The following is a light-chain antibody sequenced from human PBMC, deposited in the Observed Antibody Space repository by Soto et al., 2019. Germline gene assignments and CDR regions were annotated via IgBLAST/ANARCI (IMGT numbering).Light chain of an antibody. Sequence: QSLLTQPPSVSAAPGQKVTISCSGSSFNIGNNYVSWYQQLPGTAPKLLIYDNNKRPSGIPDRFSGSKSGTSATLSITGLQTGDEADYYCGTWDSSLSAVVFGGGTQLTVL. J-gene: IGLJ2*01. CDR2: DNN. V-gene: IGLV1-51*01. CDR1: SFNIGNNY. CDR3: GTWDSSLSAVV.